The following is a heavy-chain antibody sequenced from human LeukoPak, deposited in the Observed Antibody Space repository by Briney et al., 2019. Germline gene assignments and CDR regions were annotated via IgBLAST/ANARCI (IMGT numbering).Heavy chain of an antibody. CDR2: IYSGGNT. V-gene: IGHV3-66*01. CDR3: ASSISGSYYY. CDR1: GFTVSSSY. J-gene: IGHJ4*02. D-gene: IGHD1-26*01. Sequence: GGSLRLPCAASGFTVSSSYMTWVRQAPGKGLEWVSGIYSGGNTYYADSVKGRFTISRDISKNTLYLQMNTLRAEDTAVYYCASSISGSYYYWGQGTLVTVPS.